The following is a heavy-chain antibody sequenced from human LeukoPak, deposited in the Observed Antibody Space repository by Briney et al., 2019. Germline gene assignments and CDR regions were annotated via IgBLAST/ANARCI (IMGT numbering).Heavy chain of an antibody. V-gene: IGHV3-23*01. Sequence: GGSLRLSCAASGFTFSSYAMSWVRQAPGKGLKWVSAISGSGGSTYYADSVKGRFTISRDNSKNTLYLQMNSLRAEDTAVYYCAKSGPASGSYLSCFDYWGQGTLVTVSS. CDR1: GFTFSSYA. CDR3: AKSGPASGSYLSCFDY. J-gene: IGHJ4*02. D-gene: IGHD1-26*01. CDR2: ISGSGGST.